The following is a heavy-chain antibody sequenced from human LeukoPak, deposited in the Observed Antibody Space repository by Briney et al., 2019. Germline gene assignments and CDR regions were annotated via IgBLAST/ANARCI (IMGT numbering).Heavy chain of an antibody. J-gene: IGHJ4*02. D-gene: IGHD2-2*01. CDR1: GFTFSSYS. Sequence: PGGSLRLSCAASGFTFSSYSMNWVRQAPGKGLEWVSSISSSSYIYYADSVKGRFTISRDNAKNSLYLQMNSLRAEDTAVYYCASDGIPGYCSSTSCKTFDYWGQGTLVTVSS. V-gene: IGHV3-21*01. CDR3: ASDGIPGYCSSTSCKTFDY. CDR2: ISSSSYI.